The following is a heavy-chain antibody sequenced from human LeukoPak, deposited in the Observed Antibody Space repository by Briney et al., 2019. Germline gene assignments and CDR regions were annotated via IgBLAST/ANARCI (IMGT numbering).Heavy chain of an antibody. D-gene: IGHD3-3*01. CDR3: ARDGPTSNYDFWSGYYRNDAFDI. CDR2: IYYSGST. Sequence: PSETLSLTCTVSGGSISSYYWSWLRQPPGKGLEWIGYIYYSGSTNYNPSLKSRVTISVDTSKNQFSLKLSSVTAADTAVYYCARDGPTSNYDFWSGYYRNDAFDIWGQGTMVTVSS. J-gene: IGHJ3*02. V-gene: IGHV4-59*01. CDR1: GGSISSYY.